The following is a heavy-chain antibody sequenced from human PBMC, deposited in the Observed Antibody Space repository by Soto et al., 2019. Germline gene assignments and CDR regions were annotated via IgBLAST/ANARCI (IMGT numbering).Heavy chain of an antibody. CDR1: GFTFSSYA. CDR3: APQLERRPLPGRWPLYYYYYGMDV. CDR2: ISGSGGST. V-gene: IGHV3-23*01. D-gene: IGHD1-1*01. Sequence: PGGSLRLSCAASGFTFSSYAMSWVRQAPGKGLEWVSAISGSGGSTYYADSVKGRFTISRDNSKNTLYLQMNSLRAEDTAVYYCAPQLERRPLPGRWPLYYYYYGMDVWGQGTTVTVSS. J-gene: IGHJ6*02.